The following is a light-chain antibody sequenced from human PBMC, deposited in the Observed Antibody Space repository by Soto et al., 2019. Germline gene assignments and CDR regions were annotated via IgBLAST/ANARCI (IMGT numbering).Light chain of an antibody. CDR3: QQANSFPLT. CDR2: AAS. CDR1: QDIGSW. Sequence: EIQMSQSPSSVSASVGETVTITCRASQDIGSWLAWFQQKPVRAPKLLIYAASSLQSGVPSRFSGSGSGADFTLTISSLQPEDFATYYCQQANSFPLTFGGGTKWIS. J-gene: IGKJ4*01. V-gene: IGKV1-12*01.